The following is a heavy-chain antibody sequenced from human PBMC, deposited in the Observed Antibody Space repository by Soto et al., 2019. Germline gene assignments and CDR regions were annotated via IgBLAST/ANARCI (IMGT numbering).Heavy chain of an antibody. J-gene: IGHJ3*02. CDR3: AGVFLYGNQTPAFDI. CDR2: IYPGDSDT. CDR1: GYSFTSYW. D-gene: IGHD4-17*01. Sequence: GESLKISCKGSGYSFTSYWIGWVRQMPGKGLEWMGIIYPGDSDTRYSPSFQGQVTISADKSISTAYLQWSSLKASDTAMYYCAGVFLYGNQTPAFDIWGQGTMVTVSS. V-gene: IGHV5-51*01.